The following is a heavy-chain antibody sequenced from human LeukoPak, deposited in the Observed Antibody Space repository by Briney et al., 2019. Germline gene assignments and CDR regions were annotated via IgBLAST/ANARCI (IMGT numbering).Heavy chain of an antibody. J-gene: IGHJ3*02. CDR1: GFTFSSYG. CDR3: ARDEAHTWNDVAFDI. D-gene: IGHD1-1*01. CDR2: ISYDGSNK. V-gene: IGHV3-30*03. Sequence: GGSLRLSCAASGFTFSSYGMHWVRQAPCKGLEWVAVISYDGSNKYYADSVKGRFTISRDNSKNTLYLQMNSLRAEDTAVYYCARDEAHTWNDVAFDIWGQGTMVTVSS.